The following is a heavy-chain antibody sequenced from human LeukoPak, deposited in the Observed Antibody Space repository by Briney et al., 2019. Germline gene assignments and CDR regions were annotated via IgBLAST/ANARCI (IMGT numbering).Heavy chain of an antibody. CDR3: ARLREGKSSSGYYPYCYYYMDV. CDR2: INHSGST. Sequence: SETLSLTCAVYGGSFSGYYWSWIRQPPGKGLEWIGEINHSGSTNYNPSLKSRATISVDTSKNQFSLKLSSVTAADTAVYYCARLREGKSSSGYYPYCYYYMDVWGKGTTVTISS. D-gene: IGHD3-22*01. J-gene: IGHJ6*03. CDR1: GGSFSGYY. V-gene: IGHV4-34*01.